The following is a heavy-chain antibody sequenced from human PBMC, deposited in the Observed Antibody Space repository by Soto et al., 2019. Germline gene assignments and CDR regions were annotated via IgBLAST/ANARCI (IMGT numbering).Heavy chain of an antibody. V-gene: IGHV3-23*01. CDR3: AKLKNGYLAGYMDV. Sequence: PGGSLRLSCAASGFTFSSYAMSWVRQAPGKGLEWVSAISGSGGSTYYADSVKGRFTISRDNSKNTLYLQMNSLRAEDTAVYYCAKLKNGYLAGYMDVWGKGTTVTVSS. CDR1: GFTFSSYA. CDR2: ISGSGGST. J-gene: IGHJ6*03. D-gene: IGHD5-12*01.